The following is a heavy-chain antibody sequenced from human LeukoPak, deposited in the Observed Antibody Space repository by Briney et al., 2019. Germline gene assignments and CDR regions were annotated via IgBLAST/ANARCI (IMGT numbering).Heavy chain of an antibody. D-gene: IGHD5-18*01. CDR1: GYTFTSYG. CDR3: ARGNTAMPRYYYDYYMDV. J-gene: IGHJ6*03. V-gene: IGHV1-18*01. CDR2: ISAYNGNT. Sequence: ASVKVSCKASGYTFTSYGISWVRQAPGQGLEWMGWISAYNGNTNYAQKLQGRVTMTTDTSTSTAYMELRSLRSDDTAVYYCARGNTAMPRYYYDYYMDVWGKGTTVTVSS.